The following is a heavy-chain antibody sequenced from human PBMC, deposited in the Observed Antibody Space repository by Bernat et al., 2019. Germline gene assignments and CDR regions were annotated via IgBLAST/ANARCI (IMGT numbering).Heavy chain of an antibody. CDR3: AREALAYCGGDCFPYWYFDL. V-gene: IGHV3-66*01. Sequence: EVQLVESGGGLVQPGGSLRLSCAASGFTVSSNYMSWVRQAPGKGLEWVSVIYSGGSTYYADSVKGRFTISRDNSKNTVYLQMNSLRDDDTAVYYCAREALAYCGGDCFPYWYFDLWGRGTLVTVSS. CDR2: IYSGGST. J-gene: IGHJ2*01. D-gene: IGHD2-21*02. CDR1: GFTVSSNY.